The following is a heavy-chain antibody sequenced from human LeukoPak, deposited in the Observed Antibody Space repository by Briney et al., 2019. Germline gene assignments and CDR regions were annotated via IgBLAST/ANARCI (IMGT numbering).Heavy chain of an antibody. CDR1: SGPMSSYY. J-gene: IGHJ4*02. D-gene: IGHD3-16*01. CDR2: RSYGVST. V-gene: IGHV4-59*01. Sequence: SETLSLTCTVSSGPMSSYYWSWIRQPPGKGLEWIGYRSYGVSTNYNPSLKSRVTMSLDTSKNQFSLKLTSVTAADTAVYYCARAKRGSGFGYYYFDSWGQGTLVTVSS. CDR3: ARAKRGSGFGYYYFDS.